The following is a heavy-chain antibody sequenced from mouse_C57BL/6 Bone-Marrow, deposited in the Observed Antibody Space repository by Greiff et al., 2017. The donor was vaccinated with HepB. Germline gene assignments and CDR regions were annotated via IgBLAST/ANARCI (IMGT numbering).Heavy chain of an antibody. V-gene: IGHV1-22*01. CDR2: INPNNGGT. CDR1: GYTFTDYN. D-gene: IGHD1-1*01. CDR3: ARLGYYGSSRAWFAY. J-gene: IGHJ3*01. Sequence: EVQLQQSGPELVKPGASVKMSCKASGYTFTDYNMHWVKQSHGKSLEWIGYINPNNGGTSYNQKFKGKATLTVNKSSSTAYMELRSLTSEDSAVYYCARLGYYGSSRAWFAYWGQGTLVTVSA.